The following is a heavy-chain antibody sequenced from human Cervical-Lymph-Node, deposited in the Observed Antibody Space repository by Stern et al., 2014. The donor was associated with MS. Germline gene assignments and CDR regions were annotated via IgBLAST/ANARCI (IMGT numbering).Heavy chain of an antibody. CDR1: GFTFSSYG. CDR2: ISYDGNHK. V-gene: IGHV3-30*03. Sequence: VHLVESGGSXXXXXRSLRLSCAASGFTFSSYGMHRVRQAPGKGLEWXXVISYDGNHKYYAASVKGRFTISRDNSKNTLHLQMNSVTPDDTAIYYCARDYEDTSMLFDHWGQGTLVTVSS. J-gene: IGHJ4*02. D-gene: IGHD2-8*01. CDR3: ARDYEDTSMLFDH.